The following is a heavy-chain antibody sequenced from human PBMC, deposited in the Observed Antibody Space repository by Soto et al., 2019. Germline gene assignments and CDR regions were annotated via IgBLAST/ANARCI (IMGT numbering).Heavy chain of an antibody. Sequence: QVQLVQSGAEVKKPGASVKVSCKASGYTFTSYAMHWVRQAPGQRLEWMGWINAGNGNTKYSQKFQGRVTITRDTSASTAYMELSSLRSEDTAVYYCARPLGDDSSGYYPGGWFDPWGQGTLFTVSS. J-gene: IGHJ5*02. V-gene: IGHV1-3*01. CDR1: GYTFTSYA. CDR3: ARPLGDDSSGYYPGGWFDP. CDR2: INAGNGNT. D-gene: IGHD3-22*01.